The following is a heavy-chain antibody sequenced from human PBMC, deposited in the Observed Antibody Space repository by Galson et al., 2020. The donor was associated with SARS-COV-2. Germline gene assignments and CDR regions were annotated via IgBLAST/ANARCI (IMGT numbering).Heavy chain of an antibody. CDR1: GGSISRSSYY. CDR2: IYYSGSP. Sequence: SETLSLTCTVSGGSISRSSYYWGWIRQPPGKGLEWIGIIYYSGSPYYNPSLKSRVTISVDTSKNQFSLKLSSVTAADTAVYYCARDGYSSSWSPYYYYGMDVWGQGTTVTVSS. CDR3: ARDGYSSSWSPYYYYGMDV. D-gene: IGHD6-13*01. V-gene: IGHV4-39*07. J-gene: IGHJ6*02.